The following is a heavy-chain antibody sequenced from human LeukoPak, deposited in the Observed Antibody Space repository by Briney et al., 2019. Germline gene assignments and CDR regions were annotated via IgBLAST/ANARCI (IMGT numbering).Heavy chain of an antibody. CDR1: GFTFSSYG. V-gene: IGHV3-30*18. CDR3: AKVLVYRTPYYGMDV. Sequence: GGSLRLSCAASGFTFSSYGMHWVRQAPGKGLEWVAVISYDGSDKYYADSVKGRFTISRDNSKNTLYLQMNSLRGEDTAVYYCAKVLVYRTPYYGMDVWGQGTTVTVSS. D-gene: IGHD1-20*01. J-gene: IGHJ6*02. CDR2: ISYDGSDK.